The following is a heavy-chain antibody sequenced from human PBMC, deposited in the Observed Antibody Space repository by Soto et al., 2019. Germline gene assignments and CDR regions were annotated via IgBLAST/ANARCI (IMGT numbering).Heavy chain of an antibody. V-gene: IGHV3-21*01. CDR2: IISSSSYI. J-gene: IGHJ4*02. CDR1: GFTFSSYS. D-gene: IGHD6-6*01. Sequence: GGSLRLSCAASGFTFSSYSMNWVRQAPGKGLEWVSSIISSSSYIYYADSVKGRFTISRDNAKNSLYLQMNSLRAEDTAVYYCAREVRSSSYYFDYWGQGTLVTVSS. CDR3: AREVRSSSYYFDY.